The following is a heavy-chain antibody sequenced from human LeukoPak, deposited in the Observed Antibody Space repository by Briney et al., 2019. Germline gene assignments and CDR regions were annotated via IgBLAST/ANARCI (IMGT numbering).Heavy chain of an antibody. Sequence: GGSLRLFCAASGCSIISYWMTWVRQAPGEGLEWVATIKHDGSGKYYVDSVKSRLTISSDNATKTLYLQMNSLRAEDTPVYYCARARVGYTSPDYWGQGTLVTVS. CDR1: GCSIISYW. CDR3: ARARVGYTSPDY. J-gene: IGHJ4*02. D-gene: IGHD3-16*02. V-gene: IGHV3-7*04. CDR2: IKHDGSGK.